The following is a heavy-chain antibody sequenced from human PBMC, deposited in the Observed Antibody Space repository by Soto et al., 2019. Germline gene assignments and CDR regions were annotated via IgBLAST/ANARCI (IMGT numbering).Heavy chain of an antibody. Sequence: KPSETLSLTCTVSGGSISSGDYYWSWIRQPPGKGLEWIGYIYYSGSTYYNPSLKSRVTISVDTPKNQFSLKLSSVTAADTAVYYCARSFNTVTTFGGSWLENWFDPWGQGTLVTVSS. J-gene: IGHJ5*02. CDR1: GGSISSGDYY. D-gene: IGHD3-16*01. V-gene: IGHV4-30-4*01. CDR3: ARSFNTVTTFGGSWLENWFDP. CDR2: IYYSGST.